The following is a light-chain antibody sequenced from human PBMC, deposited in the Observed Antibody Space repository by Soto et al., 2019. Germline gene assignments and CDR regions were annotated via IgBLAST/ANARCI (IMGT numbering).Light chain of an antibody. CDR1: SSDVGGYNY. V-gene: IGLV2-14*01. J-gene: IGLJ1*01. CDR3: CSYVGGYSYV. CDR2: EVS. Sequence: QSVLTQPASVSGSPGQSITLSCTGTSSDVGGYNYVSWYQQHPGKAPKLMIYEVSNRPSGVSNRFSGSKSGNTASLTISGLQAEDEADYYCCSYVGGYSYVFGIGTKVTVL.